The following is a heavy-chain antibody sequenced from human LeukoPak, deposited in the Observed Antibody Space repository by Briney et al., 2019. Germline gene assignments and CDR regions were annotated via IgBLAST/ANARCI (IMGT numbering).Heavy chain of an antibody. J-gene: IGHJ4*02. V-gene: IGHV1-2*02. CDR1: GYTFTGYY. CDR3: ARARSDILTGHPFDY. D-gene: IGHD3-9*01. Sequence: GASVKVSRKASGYTFTGYYMRWVRQAPGQGLEWMGWINPNSGGTNYAQKFQGRVTMTRDTSISTAHMELSRLRSDDTAVYYCARARSDILTGHPFDYWGQGTLVTVSS. CDR2: INPNSGGT.